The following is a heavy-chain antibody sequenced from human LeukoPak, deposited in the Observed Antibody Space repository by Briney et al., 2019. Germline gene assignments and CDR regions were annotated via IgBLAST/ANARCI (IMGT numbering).Heavy chain of an antibody. V-gene: IGHV4-39*01. D-gene: IGHD3-22*01. CDR1: GGSISSSSYY. CDR3: ASLYYGSSGYGAFDI. CDR2: IYYSGST. J-gene: IGHJ3*02. Sequence: PSETLSLPCTVSGGSISSSSYYWGWIRQPPGKGLEWIGSIYYSGSTYYNPSLKSRVTISVDTSKNQFSLKLSSVTAADTAVYYCASLYYGSSGYGAFDIWGQGTMVTVSS.